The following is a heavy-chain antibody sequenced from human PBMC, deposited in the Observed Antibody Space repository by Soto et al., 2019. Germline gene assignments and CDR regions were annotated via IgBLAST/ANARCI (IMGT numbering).Heavy chain of an antibody. CDR2: ISWNSGSI. Sequence: GGSLRLSCAASGFTFDDYAMHWVRQAPGKGLEWVSGISWNSGSIGYADSVKGRFTISRDNAKNSLYLQMNSLRAEDTALYYCAKVSQYSYDYERNYYFXYWGQGTLVTVSS. CDR3: AKVSQYSYDYERNYYFXY. J-gene: IGHJ4*01. D-gene: IGHD5-18*01. CDR1: GFTFDDYA. V-gene: IGHV3-9*01.